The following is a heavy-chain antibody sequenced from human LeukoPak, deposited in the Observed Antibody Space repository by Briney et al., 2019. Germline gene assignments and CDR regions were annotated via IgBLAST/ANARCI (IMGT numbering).Heavy chain of an antibody. CDR3: AKDSRRNWNLQTTFDY. Sequence: PGGSLRLSCAASGFTFSSYAMSWVRQAPGKGLEWVSAISGSGGSTYYADSVKGRFTISRDNSKNTLYLQMNSLRAEDTAVYYCAKDSRRNWNLQTTFDYWGQGTLVTVSS. V-gene: IGHV3-23*01. D-gene: IGHD1-1*01. CDR1: GFTFSSYA. J-gene: IGHJ4*02. CDR2: ISGSGGST.